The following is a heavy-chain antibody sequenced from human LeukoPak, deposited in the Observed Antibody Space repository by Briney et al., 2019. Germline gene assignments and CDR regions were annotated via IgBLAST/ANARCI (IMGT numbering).Heavy chain of an antibody. CDR2: IRYDGSNE. V-gene: IGHV3-30*02. CDR1: GFTFSNSG. J-gene: IGHJ4*02. Sequence: AGGSLRLSCTASGFTFSNSGMHWVRQAPGKGLEWVAFIRYDGSNEFYVDPVKGRFTISRDNSKNTLYLQMNSLRAEDAAVYFCAKAPVTSCRGAYCYPFDSWGQGTLVTVSS. CDR3: AKAPVTSCRGAYCYPFDS. D-gene: IGHD2-21*01.